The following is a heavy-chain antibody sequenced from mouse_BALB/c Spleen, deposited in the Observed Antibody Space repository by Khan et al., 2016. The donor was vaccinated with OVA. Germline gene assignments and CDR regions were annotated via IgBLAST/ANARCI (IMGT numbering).Heavy chain of an antibody. CDR2: IDPFSGGT. CDR3: TWHGYVAWFTY. Sequence: EVQLQQSGPELMKPGASVKISCKASGYSFTSYYIHWVMQSHGKSLEWIGYIDPFSGGTTYKQKFKGKATLPVDTSSSTAYIHLSNLTSEDSAVNYWTWHGYVAWFTYWGQGTLVTVSA. D-gene: IGHD2-2*01. V-gene: IGHV1S135*01. CDR1: GYSFTSYY. J-gene: IGHJ3*01.